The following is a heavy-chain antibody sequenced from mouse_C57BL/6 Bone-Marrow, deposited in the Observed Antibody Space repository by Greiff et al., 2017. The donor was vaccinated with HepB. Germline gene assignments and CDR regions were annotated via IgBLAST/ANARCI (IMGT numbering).Heavy chain of an antibody. CDR1: GFNIKDDY. Sequence: VQLQQSGAELVRPGASVKLSCTASGFNIKDDYMHWVKQRPEQGLEWIGWIDPENGDTEYASKFQGKATITADTSSNTAYLQLSSLTSEDTAVYYCTTLQLTPESAYWGQGTLVTVSA. J-gene: IGHJ3*01. CDR2: IDPENGDT. V-gene: IGHV14-4*01. CDR3: TTLQLTPESAY. D-gene: IGHD3-2*02.